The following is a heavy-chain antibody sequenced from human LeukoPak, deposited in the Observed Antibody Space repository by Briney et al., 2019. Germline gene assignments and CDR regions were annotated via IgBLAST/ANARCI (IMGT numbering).Heavy chain of an antibody. CDR3: ARLLGDCSGGSCYFFDY. CDR2: IYYSGST. V-gene: IGHV4-39*01. D-gene: IGHD2-15*01. CDR1: GGSISSSNYY. Sequence: KPSETLSLTCAVSGGSISSSNYYWGWIRQPPGNGLEWIGNIYYSGSTYYNPSLKSRVAMSVDTSKNQLSLKLSSVTAADTAVYYCARLLGDCSGGSCYFFDYWGQGTLVTVSS. J-gene: IGHJ4*02.